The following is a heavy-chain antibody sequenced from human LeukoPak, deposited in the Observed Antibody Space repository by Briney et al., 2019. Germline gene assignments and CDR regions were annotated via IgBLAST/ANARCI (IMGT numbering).Heavy chain of an antibody. V-gene: IGHV3-15*01. J-gene: IGHJ5*02. Sequence: GGSLRLSCEASGFTLSNAYMGWVRQAPGKGLEGVGRIKNKTNGGTTDYAAPVKGRFTISRDDSKNTLYLQMNGLKTEDTAVYYCTTTIVGVTTWFDPWGQGTLVTVSS. CDR3: TTTIVGVTTWFDP. D-gene: IGHD1-26*01. CDR2: IKNKTNGGTT. CDR1: GFTLSNAY.